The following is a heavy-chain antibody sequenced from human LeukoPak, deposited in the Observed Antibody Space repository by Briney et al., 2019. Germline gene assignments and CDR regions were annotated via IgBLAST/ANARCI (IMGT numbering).Heavy chain of an antibody. CDR1: GFTFSSYA. D-gene: IGHD3-22*01. CDR2: ISYDGSNK. CDR3: ARRYDSSGYYSYYYYYYGMDV. Sequence: GGSLRLSCAASGFTFSSYAMHWVRQAPGKGLEWVAVISYDGSNKYYADSVKGRFTISRDNSKNTLYLQMNSLRAEDTAVYYCARRYDSSGYYSYYYYYYGMDVWGQGTTVTVSS. J-gene: IGHJ6*02. V-gene: IGHV3-30-3*01.